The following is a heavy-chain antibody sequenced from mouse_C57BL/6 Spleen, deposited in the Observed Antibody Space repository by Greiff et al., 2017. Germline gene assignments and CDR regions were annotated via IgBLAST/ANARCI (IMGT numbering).Heavy chain of an antibody. CDR1: GFNIKDDY. CDR2: IEPENGAT. J-gene: IGHJ2*01. CDR3: TQYYGSSYGY. D-gene: IGHD1-1*01. Sequence: EVQGVESGAELVRPGASVKLSCTASGFNIKDDYMHWVKQRPEQGLEWIGWIEPENGATEYASKFKGKATITADTSSNTAYLQLSSLTSEDTAVYYCTQYYGSSYGYWGQGTTRTVSS. V-gene: IGHV14-4*01.